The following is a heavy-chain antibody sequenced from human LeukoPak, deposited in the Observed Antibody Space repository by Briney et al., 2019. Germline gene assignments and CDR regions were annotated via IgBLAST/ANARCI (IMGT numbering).Heavy chain of an antibody. Sequence: PSETLSLTCAVYGGSFSGYYWSWIRQPPGKGLEWIGEINHSGSTNYNPSLKSRVTISVDTSKNQFSLKLSSVTAADTAVYYCARGPLYDSSGLGLYYYYGMDVWGQGTTVTVSS. CDR2: INHSGST. V-gene: IGHV4-34*01. J-gene: IGHJ6*02. D-gene: IGHD3-22*01. CDR1: GGSFSGYY. CDR3: ARGPLYDSSGLGLYYYYGMDV.